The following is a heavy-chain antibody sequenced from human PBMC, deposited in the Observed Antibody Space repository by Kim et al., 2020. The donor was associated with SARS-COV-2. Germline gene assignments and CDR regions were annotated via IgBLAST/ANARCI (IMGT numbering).Heavy chain of an antibody. CDR3: ASRRGFGELSGFDP. CDR1: RYTFTSYV. J-gene: IGHJ5*02. Sequence: ASVKVSCKASRYTFTSYVMNWVRQAPGQGLGWMGWINTNTGNPTYAQGFTGRFVFSLDTSVSTTYLQISSLKAEDTAMYYCASRRGFGELSGFDPWGQGTLVTVSS. D-gene: IGHD3-10*01. V-gene: IGHV7-4-1*02. CDR2: INTNTGNP.